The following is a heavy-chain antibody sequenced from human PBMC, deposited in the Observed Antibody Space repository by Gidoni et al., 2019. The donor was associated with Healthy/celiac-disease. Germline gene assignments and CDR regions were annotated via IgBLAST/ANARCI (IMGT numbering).Heavy chain of an antibody. CDR3: ATAGGSSGWSVLVR. D-gene: IGHD6-19*01. V-gene: IGHV1-24*01. J-gene: IGHJ4*02. CDR2: FDPEDVET. CDR1: GYTLTEVS. Sequence: QVQLVQSGAEVKKPGASVKVSCKVSGYTLTEVSMHWLRQAPGKGLEWMGGFDPEDVETIYAQKCHGRVTMTEDTSTGTAYMELGSLRSEDTAVYYCATAGGSSGWSVLVRWGQGTLVTVSS.